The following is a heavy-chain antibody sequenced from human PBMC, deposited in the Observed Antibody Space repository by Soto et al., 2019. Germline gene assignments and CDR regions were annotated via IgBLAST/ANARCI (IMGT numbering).Heavy chain of an antibody. V-gene: IGHV4-34*01. D-gene: IGHD3-10*01. CDR1: GGSFSGYY. J-gene: IGHJ6*02. CDR3: ARSRVVLLWFGELSISSGMDV. Sequence: PSETLSLTCAVYGGSFSGYYWSWIRQPPGKGLEWIGEINHSGSTNYNPSLKSRVTISVDTSKNQFPLKLSSVTAADTAVYYCARSRVVLLWFGELSISSGMDVWGQGTTVTVSS. CDR2: INHSGST.